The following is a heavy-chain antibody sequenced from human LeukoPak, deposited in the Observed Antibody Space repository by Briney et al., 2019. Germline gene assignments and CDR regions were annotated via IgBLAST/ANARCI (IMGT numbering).Heavy chain of an antibody. D-gene: IGHD2/OR15-2a*01. V-gene: IGHV3-23*01. CDR2: ISSNGDTI. CDR3: AKAAPDTTYFDY. Sequence: GGSLRLSCGASGFTFRSYAMSWVRQAPGKGLEWVSAISSNGDTIYYADSVKGRFTTSRDNSKNTLYLQVNSLRAVDTAVYYCAKAAPDTTYFDYWGREPWSPSHQ. J-gene: IGHJ4*02. CDR1: GFTFRSYA.